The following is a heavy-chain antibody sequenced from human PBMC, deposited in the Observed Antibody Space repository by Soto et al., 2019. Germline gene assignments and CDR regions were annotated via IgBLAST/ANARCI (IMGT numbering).Heavy chain of an antibody. V-gene: IGHV1-69*13. Sequence: SVKVSCKASGGTFSSYAISWVRQAPGQGLEWMGGTIPIFGTANYAQKFQGRVTITADESTSTAYMELSSLRSEDTAVYYCAGRPPEMATTRYYFDYRGQGTLVTVSS. J-gene: IGHJ4*02. CDR3: AGRPPEMATTRYYFDY. CDR2: TIPIFGTA. D-gene: IGHD5-12*01. CDR1: GGTFSSYA.